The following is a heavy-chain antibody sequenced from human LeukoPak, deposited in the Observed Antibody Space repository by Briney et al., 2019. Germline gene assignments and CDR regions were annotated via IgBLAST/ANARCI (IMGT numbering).Heavy chain of an antibody. CDR2: VNLQGST. J-gene: IGHJ5*02. D-gene: IGHD5-18*01. V-gene: IGHV4-4*02. CDR1: GGSITSTNY. Sequence: SETLSLTCGVSGGSITSTNYWTWVRQPPGKGLGWIGEVNLQGSTNYNPSLMGRVAISVDMSENHISLQLTSVTAADTAVYYCAGGTWTALNWFDPWGQGTLVTVSS. CDR3: AGGTWTALNWFDP.